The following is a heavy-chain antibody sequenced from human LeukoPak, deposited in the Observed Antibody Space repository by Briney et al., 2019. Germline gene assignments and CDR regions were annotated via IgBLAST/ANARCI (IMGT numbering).Heavy chain of an antibody. D-gene: IGHD2-2*01. CDR2: ISYDGSNK. CDR1: GFTFSSYG. Sequence: PGGSLRLSCAASGFTFSSYGMHWVRQAPGKGLEWVAVISYDGSNKYYADSVKGRFTISRDNSKNTLYLQMNSLRAEDTAVYYCAKGLLEYQLLFRGDYWGQGTLVTVSS. J-gene: IGHJ4*02. CDR3: AKGLLEYQLLFRGDY. V-gene: IGHV3-30*18.